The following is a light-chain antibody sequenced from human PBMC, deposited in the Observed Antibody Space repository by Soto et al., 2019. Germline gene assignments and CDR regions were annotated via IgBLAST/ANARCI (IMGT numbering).Light chain of an antibody. V-gene: IGKV3-20*01. J-gene: IGKJ2*01. Sequence: IVLTQSPGTLSLSPGERATLSCRASQSVSSTYIAWYQQNPGQAPRLLFYGASSRATGIPDRFSGSGSGTDFTLTISRLEPEDFAVYFCQQYGRSPPFTFGQGTKVEIK. CDR3: QQYGRSPPFT. CDR1: QSVSSTY. CDR2: GAS.